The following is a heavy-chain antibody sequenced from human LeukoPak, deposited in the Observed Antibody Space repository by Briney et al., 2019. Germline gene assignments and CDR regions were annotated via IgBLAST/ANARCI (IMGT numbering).Heavy chain of an antibody. D-gene: IGHD6-13*01. CDR1: ADSITNYY. Sequence: PSETLSLTCSVSADSITNYYWNWIRQPAGKGLEWIGRIYISGITNYNPSLKSRVTMSVDTSKNHFSLKLSSVTAADTAVYYCARDTVSSSQIDYWGQGTLVTVSS. CDR3: ARDTVSSSQIDY. V-gene: IGHV4-4*07. CDR2: IYISGIT. J-gene: IGHJ4*02.